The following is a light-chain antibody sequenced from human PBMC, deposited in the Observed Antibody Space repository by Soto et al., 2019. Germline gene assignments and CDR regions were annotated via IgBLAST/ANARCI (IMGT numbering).Light chain of an antibody. V-gene: IGLV2-14*01. Sequence: QSVLTQPASVSGSPGQSITISCTGTSSDVGGYNYVSWYQQHPGKAPKLMIYDVSNRPSGVSNRFSGSKSGNTASLTISGLQAEDYADYYCSSYTSSRSPYVFGTVTKLTVL. CDR1: SSDVGGYNY. CDR3: SSYTSSRSPYV. CDR2: DVS. J-gene: IGLJ1*01.